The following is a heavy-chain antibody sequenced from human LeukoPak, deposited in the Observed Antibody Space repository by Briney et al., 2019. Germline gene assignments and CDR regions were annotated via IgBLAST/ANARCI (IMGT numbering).Heavy chain of an antibody. V-gene: IGHV1-2*02. CDR1: GYTFTGYY. J-gene: IGHJ5*02. CDR2: INPNSGGT. CDR3: ARVGSGYVPYNWFDP. D-gene: IGHD5-12*01. Sequence: ASVKVSCKASGYTFTGYYMHWVRQAPGQGLEWMGWINPNSGGTNYAQKFQGRVTMTRDTSISTAYMELSGLRSDDTAVYYCARVGSGYVPYNWFDPWGQGTLVTVSS.